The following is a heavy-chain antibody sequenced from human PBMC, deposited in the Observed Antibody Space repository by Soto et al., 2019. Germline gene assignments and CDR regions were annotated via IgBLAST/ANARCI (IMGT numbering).Heavy chain of an antibody. CDR3: ARGAVGYCSSNAACHQEEFDY. CDR2: INHSGST. D-gene: IGHD2-2*01. Sequence: QVQLQQWGAGLLKPSETLSLTCAVYGGSFSGYYWSWIRQPPGKGLEWIGEINHSGSTNYNPSLKSLVTISVDTSKNQFSLKLSSETAADTAVYYCARGAVGYCSSNAACHQEEFDYWGQGTLVTVSS. V-gene: IGHV4-34*01. J-gene: IGHJ4*02. CDR1: GGSFSGYY.